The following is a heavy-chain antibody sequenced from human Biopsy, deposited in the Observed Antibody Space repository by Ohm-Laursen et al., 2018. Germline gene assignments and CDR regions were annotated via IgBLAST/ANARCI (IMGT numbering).Heavy chain of an antibody. CDR3: ARMDCSGGSCHYYSYGMDV. CDR2: IHHSGST. V-gene: IGHV4-4*09. D-gene: IGHD2-15*01. CDR1: GGSFTGHY. Sequence: SETLPLTCPVSGGSFTGHYWSWIRQPPGKGLECIGNIHHSGSTNYNPSLKSRLTISVDTSKNQFSLKLSSVTAADTAVYYCARMDCSGGSCHYYSYGMDVWGQGTTVTVSS. J-gene: IGHJ6*02.